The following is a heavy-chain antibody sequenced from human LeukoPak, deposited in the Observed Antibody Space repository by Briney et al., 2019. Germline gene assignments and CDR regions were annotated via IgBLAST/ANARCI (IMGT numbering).Heavy chain of an antibody. J-gene: IGHJ5*02. Sequence: ASVKVSCKASGYRFTSYDMHWVRQAPGQGLEWMGWINPNSGGTNYAQKFQGRVTMTRDTSISTAYMELSRLRSDDTAVYYCARDGATVVSHNWFDPWGQGTLVTVSS. V-gene: IGHV1-2*02. CDR3: ARDGATVVSHNWFDP. D-gene: IGHD4-23*01. CDR1: GYRFTSYD. CDR2: INPNSGGT.